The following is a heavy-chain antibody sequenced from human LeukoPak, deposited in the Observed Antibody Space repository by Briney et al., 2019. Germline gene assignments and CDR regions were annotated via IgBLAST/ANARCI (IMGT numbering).Heavy chain of an antibody. CDR2: ISGSGGST. D-gene: IGHD3-16*02. V-gene: IGHV3-23*01. J-gene: IGHJ3*02. CDR3: AKVRGQGYDYVWGSYRSGDAFDI. Sequence: GGSLRLSCAASGFTFSSYAMSWVRQAPGKGLEWVSAISGSGGSTYYADSVKGRFTISRDNSKNTLYLQMNSLRAEDTAVYYCAKVRGQGYDYVWGSYRSGDAFDIWGQGTMVTVSS. CDR1: GFTFSSYA.